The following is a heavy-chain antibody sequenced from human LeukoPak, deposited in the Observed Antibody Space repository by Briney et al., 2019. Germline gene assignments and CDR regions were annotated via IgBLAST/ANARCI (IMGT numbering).Heavy chain of an antibody. CDR3: AKSGGYSYAYYFDF. J-gene: IGHJ4*02. CDR2: VSGGGGNT. CDR1: GFTFSSYA. Sequence: GGSLRLSCAASGFTFSSYAMNWVRQAPGKGLEWVSGVSGGGGNTNYADSVKGRFTISRDNSKNTLYMQMNNLRAEDTAVYYCAKSGGYSYAYYFDFWGQGARVTVSS. V-gene: IGHV3-23*01. D-gene: IGHD5-18*01.